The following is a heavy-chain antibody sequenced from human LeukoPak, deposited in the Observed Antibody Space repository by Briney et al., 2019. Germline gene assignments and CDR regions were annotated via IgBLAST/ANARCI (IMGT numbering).Heavy chain of an antibody. D-gene: IGHD5-18*01. Sequence: PSETLSLTCAVYGGSFSGYYWSWIRQPPGKGLEWIGEIYHSGSTNYNPSLKSRVTISVDKSKNQFSLKLSSVTAADTAVYYCATNNNSYGYYLDYWGQGTLVTVSS. CDR2: IYHSGST. CDR3: ATNNNSYGYYLDY. J-gene: IGHJ4*02. V-gene: IGHV4-34*01. CDR1: GGSFSGYY.